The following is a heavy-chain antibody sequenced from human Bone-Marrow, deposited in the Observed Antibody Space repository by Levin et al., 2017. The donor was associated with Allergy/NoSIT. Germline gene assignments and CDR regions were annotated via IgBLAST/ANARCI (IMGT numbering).Heavy chain of an antibody. J-gene: IGHJ4*02. CDR3: ARSRVILSSSPFDY. CDR2: ISSDGNNK. V-gene: IGHV3-30*09. CDR1: GFTFRSYA. Sequence: PGGSLRLSCAASGFTFRSYAMHWVRQAPGKGLEWVAVISSDGNNKSYADSVQGRFAISRDHPKSTAYLQMNRLRAEDTAVYYCARSRVILSSSPFDYWGQGTLVTVSS. D-gene: IGHD3-10*01.